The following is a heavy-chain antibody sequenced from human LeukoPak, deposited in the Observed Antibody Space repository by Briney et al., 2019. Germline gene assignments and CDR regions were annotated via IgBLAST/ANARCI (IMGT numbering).Heavy chain of an antibody. CDR2: IYTSGAT. V-gene: IGHV4-61*09. J-gene: IGHJ4*02. CDR1: GGSISSGSYY. D-gene: IGHD3-10*01. CDR3: ARTGGGVGWFGTIDS. Sequence: PSQTLSLTCTVPGGSISSGSYYWTWIRQPAGKGLEWIGHIYTSGATSYNPSLQSRVTISVDTSKHEFSLKLTSLTAADTAVYYCARTGGGVGWFGTIDSSSQGTLVTVSS.